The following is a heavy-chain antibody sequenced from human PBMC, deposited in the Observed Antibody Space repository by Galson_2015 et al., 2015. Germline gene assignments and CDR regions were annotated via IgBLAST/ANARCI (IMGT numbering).Heavy chain of an antibody. J-gene: IGHJ4*02. CDR1: GYTFTSYG. CDR2: NSANTGDT. V-gene: IGHV1-18*01. CDR3: ARFGFGELLSY. D-gene: IGHD3-10*01. Sequence: SVKVSCKASGYTFTSYGISWVRQAPGQGLEWMGWNSANTGDTNYAQRLQGRVAMTTDTSTSTAYMELRSLTSDDTAVYYCARFGFGELLSYWGQGALVTVSS.